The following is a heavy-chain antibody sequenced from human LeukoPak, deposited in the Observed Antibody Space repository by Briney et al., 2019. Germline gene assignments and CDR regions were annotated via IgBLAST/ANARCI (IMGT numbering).Heavy chain of an antibody. CDR1: GGTFSSYA. J-gene: IGHJ6*02. V-gene: IGHV1-69*13. CDR2: IIPIFGTA. CDR3: ARADRSSTSCYTGSLYYYGMDV. Sequence: ASVKVSCKASGGTFSSYAISWVRQAPGQGLEWMGGIIPIFGTANYAQKFQGRVTITADESTSTAYVELSSLRSGDTAVYYCARADRSSTSCYTGSLYYYGMDVWGQGTTVTVSS. D-gene: IGHD2-2*02.